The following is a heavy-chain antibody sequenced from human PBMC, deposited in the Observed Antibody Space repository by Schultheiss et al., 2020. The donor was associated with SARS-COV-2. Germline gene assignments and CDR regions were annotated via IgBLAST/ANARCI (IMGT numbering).Heavy chain of an antibody. J-gene: IGHJ5*02. V-gene: IGHV4-59*01. CDR3: ARGSEGFDP. CDR2: FYSSENT. Sequence: SQTLSLTCTVSGDSISSYYWSWIRQPPGKGLEWIGYFYSSENTNYNPSLQSRVTMSVDVSKKQLSLRLSSVTAADSAVYYCARGSEGFDPWGQGTQVTVSS. CDR1: GDSISSYY.